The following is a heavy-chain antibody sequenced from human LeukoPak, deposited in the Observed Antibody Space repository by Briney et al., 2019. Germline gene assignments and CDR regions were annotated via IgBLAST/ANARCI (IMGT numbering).Heavy chain of an antibody. Sequence: SETLSLTCSVSGGSITGYSWSWIRQPPGKGLEWIGYIYYSGDTYYNASLKSRVSFSVDTSQKQFSLKLKSVIAADTAVYYCVRGPYGSSISNWFDPWGQGTLVTVSS. V-gene: IGHV4-59*01. J-gene: IGHJ5*02. CDR1: GGSITGYS. CDR3: VRGPYGSSISNWFDP. CDR2: IYYSGDT. D-gene: IGHD3-10*01.